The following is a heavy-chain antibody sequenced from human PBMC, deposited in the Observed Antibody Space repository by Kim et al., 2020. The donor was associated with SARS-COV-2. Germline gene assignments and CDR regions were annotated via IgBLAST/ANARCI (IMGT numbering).Heavy chain of an antibody. Sequence: KGRFTTSRDNAKNSLYLQMNSLRAEDTAVYYCARGTYYDFWSGYPYYMDVWGKGTTVTVSS. CDR3: ARGTYYDFWSGYPYYMDV. V-gene: IGHV3-48*03. D-gene: IGHD3-3*01. J-gene: IGHJ6*03.